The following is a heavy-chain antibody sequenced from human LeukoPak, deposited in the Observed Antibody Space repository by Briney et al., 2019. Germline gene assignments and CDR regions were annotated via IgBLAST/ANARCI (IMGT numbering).Heavy chain of an antibody. Sequence: GGSLRLSCAASGFTFDSYGMNWVRQAPGKGREWISSISSSSTYIYYADSVKGRFTISRDNAKNSLYLQMNSLRAEDTAVYYCARAYCSSTRCSYYFDSWGQGTLVTVSS. CDR3: ARAYCSSTRCSYYFDS. J-gene: IGHJ4*02. CDR1: GFTFDSYG. CDR2: ISSSSTYI. V-gene: IGHV3-21*01. D-gene: IGHD2-2*01.